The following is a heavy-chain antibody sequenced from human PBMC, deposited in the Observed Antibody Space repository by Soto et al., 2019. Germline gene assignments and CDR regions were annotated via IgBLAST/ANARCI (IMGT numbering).Heavy chain of an antibody. J-gene: IGHJ4*02. V-gene: IGHV3-11*01. Sequence: QAQLVESGGDLVKPGGSLRLSCAASGFTFGDFYMTWIRQAPGMGLEWISYISKTASTVYYADSVKGRFSISRDNAKNSLYLQMDSLRVEDTAGYYCARPNWNSWGGVLNLWGRGTLVIVSS. CDR2: ISKTASTV. D-gene: IGHD1-7*01. CDR1: GFTFGDFY. CDR3: ARPNWNSWGGVLNL.